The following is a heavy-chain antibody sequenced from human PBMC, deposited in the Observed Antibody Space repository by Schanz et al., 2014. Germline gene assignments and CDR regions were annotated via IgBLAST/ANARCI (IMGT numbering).Heavy chain of an antibody. CDR2: ISASGGTT. CDR1: GFSLDIFA. CDR3: AKTPREYCNYDNCPNWFDS. J-gene: IGHJ5*01. V-gene: IGHV3-23*04. Sequence: EVQLVESGGGLVEPGGSLRLSCATSGFSLDIFAVSWVRQAPGKGLEWVSAISASGGTTYYADSVKGRFTISRDNSKNTLYLQMNSLRAEDTAVYYCAKTPREYCNYDNCPNWFDSWGQGTLVTVSS. D-gene: IGHD2-15*01.